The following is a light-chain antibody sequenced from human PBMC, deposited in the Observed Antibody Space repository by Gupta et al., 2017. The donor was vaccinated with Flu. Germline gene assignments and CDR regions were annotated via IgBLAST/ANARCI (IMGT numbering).Light chain of an antibody. Sequence: DTQMTQSPSTLSASVGDRVTITCRASQSISSWLAWYQQKPGKAPKLLFYKASSLESGVPSRFSGSGSGTEFTLTISSLQPDDFATYYCQQYNSYWTFGQGTKVEIK. CDR3: QQYNSYWT. CDR2: KAS. CDR1: QSISSW. J-gene: IGKJ1*01. V-gene: IGKV1-5*03.